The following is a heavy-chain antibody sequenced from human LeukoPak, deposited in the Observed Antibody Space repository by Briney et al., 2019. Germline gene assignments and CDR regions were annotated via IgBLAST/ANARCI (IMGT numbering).Heavy chain of an antibody. V-gene: IGHV4-39*01. D-gene: IGHD2/OR15-2a*01. CDR2: IYYSGST. J-gene: IGHJ4*02. Sequence: SETLSLTCTVSGGSINRSGYYWGWSRQPPGKGLKWIGSIYYSGSTCYNPSLNSRVTISVATSKKQFSLKLSSVTAADTAVYYCARRIPTFFFDFWGQGILVTVSS. CDR1: GGSINRSGYY. CDR3: ARRIPTFFFDF.